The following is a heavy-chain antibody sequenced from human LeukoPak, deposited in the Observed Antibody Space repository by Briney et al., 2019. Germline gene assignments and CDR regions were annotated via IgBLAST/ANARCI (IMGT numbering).Heavy chain of an antibody. D-gene: IGHD3-9*01. V-gene: IGHV4-59*01. CDR2: IYYSGST. Sequence: PSETLSLTCTVSGGSISSYYWSWIRQPPGKGLEWIGYIYYSGSTNYNPSLKSRVTISVDTSKNQFSLKLSSVTAADTAVYYCARVYYDILTGYYHFDYWGQGTLVTVSS. CDR3: ARVYYDILTGYYHFDY. CDR1: GGSISSYY. J-gene: IGHJ4*02.